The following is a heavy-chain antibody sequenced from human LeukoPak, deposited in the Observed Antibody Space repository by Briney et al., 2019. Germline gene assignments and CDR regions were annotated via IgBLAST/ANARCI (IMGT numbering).Heavy chain of an antibody. J-gene: IGHJ3*02. V-gene: IGHV4-28*01. D-gene: IGHD6-13*01. CDR2: IYYSGST. CDR1: GYSISSSNW. CDR3: GSSSWCRAYAFDI. Sequence: PSDTLSFTCAVSGYSISSSNWWGWIRQPPGKGLEWIGYIYYSGSTYYNPSLKSRVAMSVDTSKNQFSLKLSSVTAVDTAVYYCGSSSWCRAYAFDIWGQGTMVTVSS.